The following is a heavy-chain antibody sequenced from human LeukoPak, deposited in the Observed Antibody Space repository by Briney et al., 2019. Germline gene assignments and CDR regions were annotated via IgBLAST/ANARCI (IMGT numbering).Heavy chain of an antibody. CDR3: ARAPAGSGWSYYYYYYGMDV. V-gene: IGHV4-31*03. CDR2: IYYSGST. D-gene: IGHD6-19*01. CDR1: GGSISSGGYS. Sequence: SETLSLTCTVSGGSISSGGYSWSWIRQHPGKGLEWIGYIYYSGSTYYNPSLKSRVTISVDTSKNQFSLKLSSVTAADTAVYYCARAPAGSGWSYYYYYYGMDVWGQGTTVTVSS. J-gene: IGHJ6*02.